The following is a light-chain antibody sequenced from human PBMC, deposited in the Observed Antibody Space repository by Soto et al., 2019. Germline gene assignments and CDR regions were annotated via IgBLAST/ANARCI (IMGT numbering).Light chain of an antibody. CDR2: DAS. V-gene: IGKV1-5*01. J-gene: IGKJ1*01. CDR3: QQYHSYWT. CDR1: QSISSW. Sequence: DIQMNQSPPTLSASVGDRVTITCRASQSISSWLAWYQQKPGKAPKLLIYDASSLESGVPQRFSGSGSGTEFTLTISSLQTDDFSTYYCQQYHSYWTFGQGTKVDI.